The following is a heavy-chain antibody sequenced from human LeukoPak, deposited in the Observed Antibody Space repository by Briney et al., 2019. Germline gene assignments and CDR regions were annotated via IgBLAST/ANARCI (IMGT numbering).Heavy chain of an antibody. CDR3: TSAAFDD. V-gene: IGHV3-48*02. CDR1: GFSFASYS. J-gene: IGHJ4*03. D-gene: IGHD2-15*01. Sequence: PGGSLRLSCAASGFSFASYSMNWVRQAPGKGLEWISYISSSGTIMYYADSGKGRFTISRDNAKISLSLQMNSLRDEDTAVYYGTSAAFDDWGQGTMVTVSS. CDR2: ISSSGTIM.